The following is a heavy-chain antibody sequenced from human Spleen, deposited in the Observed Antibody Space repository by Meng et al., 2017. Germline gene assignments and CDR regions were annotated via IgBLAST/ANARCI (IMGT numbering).Heavy chain of an antibody. D-gene: IGHD3-16*02. CDR3: TTDLPFTEGGVITT. CDR1: GLAFSNAW. J-gene: IGHJ5*02. CDR2: IKSKTDGGTT. V-gene: IGHV3-15*01. Sequence: GESLKISCAASGLAFSNAWMSWVRQAPGKGLEWVGRIKSKTDGGTTDYAAPVKGRFSISRDDAKNTLYLQMNSLKTEDTAVYYCTTDLPFTEGGVITTWGQGTLVTVSS.